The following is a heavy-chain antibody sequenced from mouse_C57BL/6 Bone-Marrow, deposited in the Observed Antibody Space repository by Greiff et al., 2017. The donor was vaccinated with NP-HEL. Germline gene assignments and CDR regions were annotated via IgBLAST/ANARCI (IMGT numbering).Heavy chain of an antibody. CDR1: GYTFTDYY. CDR2: INPNNGGT. V-gene: IGHV1-26*01. D-gene: IGHD2-3*01. J-gene: IGHJ3*01. Sequence: VQLQQSGPELVKPGASVKISCKASGYTFTDYYMNWVKQSHGKSLEWIGDINPNNGGTSYNQKFKGKATLTVDKSSSTAYMELRSLTSEDSAVYYCAREGWLLGFAYWGQGTLVTVSA. CDR3: AREGWLLGFAY.